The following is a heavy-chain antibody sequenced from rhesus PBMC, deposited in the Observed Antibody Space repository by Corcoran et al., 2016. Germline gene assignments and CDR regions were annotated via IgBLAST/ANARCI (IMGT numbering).Heavy chain of an antibody. CDR2: IYGSGSST. CDR3: ARGRISGSR. V-gene: IGHV4-169*01. D-gene: IGHD2-21*01. Sequence: QLQLQESGPGLVKPSETLSVTCAVSGGSISSSYWSWIRQAPGKGLEWIGYIYGSGSSTNYHPSLKSRVTLAVDTSKNQLSLKLSSVTTADTAVYYCARGRISGSRWGQGVLVTVSS. CDR1: GGSISSSY. J-gene: IGHJ4*01.